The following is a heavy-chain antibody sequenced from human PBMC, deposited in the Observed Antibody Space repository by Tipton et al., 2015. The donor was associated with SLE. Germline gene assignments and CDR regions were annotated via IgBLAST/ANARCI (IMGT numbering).Heavy chain of an antibody. D-gene: IGHD6-13*01. V-gene: IGHV3-21*01. Sequence: GSLRLSCAASGFTFSSYSMNWVRQAPGKGLEWVSSISRSSSYIYYADSVKGRFTISRDNAKNSLYLQMNSLRAEDTAVYYCARDLWYSSSLGYYYGMDVWGQGTTVTVSS. CDR2: ISRSSSYI. CDR1: GFTFSSYS. CDR3: ARDLWYSSSLGYYYGMDV. J-gene: IGHJ6*02.